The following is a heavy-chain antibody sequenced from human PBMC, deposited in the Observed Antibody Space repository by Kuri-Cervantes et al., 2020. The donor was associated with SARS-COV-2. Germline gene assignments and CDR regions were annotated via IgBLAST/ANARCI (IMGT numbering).Heavy chain of an antibody. Sequence: GEALKIPCQGFGYNFTSYRVDWVRQMPGKGLEWMGIIYPGDSDTIYSTSFQGQVTIPADKSISTAYLQWSSLKASDTGMYYCARPDHNWNYYYGMDVWGQGTMVTVSS. CDR3: ARPDHNWNYYYGMDV. D-gene: IGHD1-20*01. J-gene: IGHJ6*02. CDR1: GYNFTSYR. V-gene: IGHV5-51*01. CDR2: IYPGDSDT.